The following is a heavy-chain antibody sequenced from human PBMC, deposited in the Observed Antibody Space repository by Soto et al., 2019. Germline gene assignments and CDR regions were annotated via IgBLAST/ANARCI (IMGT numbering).Heavy chain of an antibody. CDR1: GGTFSSYT. V-gene: IGHV1-69*02. CDR2: IIPILGIA. Sequence: SVKVSCXASGGTFSSYTISWVRQAPGQGLEWMGRIIPILGIANYAQKFQGRVTITADKSTSTAYMELSSLRSEDTAVYYCARVFSRGYSFDYWGQGTLVTVSS. CDR3: ARVFSRGYSFDY. J-gene: IGHJ4*02. D-gene: IGHD5-18*01.